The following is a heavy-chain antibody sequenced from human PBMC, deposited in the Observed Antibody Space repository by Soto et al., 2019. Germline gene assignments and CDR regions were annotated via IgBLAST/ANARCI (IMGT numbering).Heavy chain of an antibody. CDR3: ARDKESYYDFWSGSTDAFDI. D-gene: IGHD3-3*01. CDR2: ISSSSSYI. J-gene: IGHJ3*02. CDR1: GFTFSSYS. Sequence: GVSLRLSCAASGFTFSSYSINWGRQAPGKGLEWVSSISSSSSYIYYADSVKGRFTISRDNAKNSLYLQMNSLRAEDTAVYYCARDKESYYDFWSGSTDAFDIWGQGTMVTVSS. V-gene: IGHV3-21*01.